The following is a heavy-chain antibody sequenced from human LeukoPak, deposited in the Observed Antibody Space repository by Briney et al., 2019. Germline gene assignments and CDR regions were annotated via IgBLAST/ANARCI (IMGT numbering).Heavy chain of an antibody. CDR3: AKGMLSGSYFLFDY. J-gene: IGHJ4*02. CDR2: IYYSGST. Sequence: SETLCLTCTVSGGSISSYYWSWIRQPPGKGLEWIGYIYYSGSTNYNPSLKSRVTISVDTSKNQFSLKLSSVTAADTAVYYCAKGMLSGSYFLFDYWGQGTLVTVSS. CDR1: GGSISSYY. D-gene: IGHD1-26*01. V-gene: IGHV4-59*01.